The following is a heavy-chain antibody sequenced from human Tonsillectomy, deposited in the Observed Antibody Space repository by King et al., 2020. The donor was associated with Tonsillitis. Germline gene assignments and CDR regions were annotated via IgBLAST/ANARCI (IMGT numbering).Heavy chain of an antibody. Sequence: QLVQSGGGVVRPGGSLRLSCEASGFTFDDSAMSWVRQAPGKWLEWVSGLNWNGGSTGYADSVKGRFNISRDTAKNSLYLQMNRLRAEDTAFYYWARHPGYFSLWGRGTLVTVSS. CDR2: LNWNGGST. CDR3: ARHPGYFSL. V-gene: IGHV3-20*04. J-gene: IGHJ2*01. CDR1: GFTFDDSA.